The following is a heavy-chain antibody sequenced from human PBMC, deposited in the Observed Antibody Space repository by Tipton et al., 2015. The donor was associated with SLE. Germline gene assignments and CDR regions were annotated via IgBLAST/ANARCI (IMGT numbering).Heavy chain of an antibody. CDR2: IYYSGST. CDR1: GGSINNYY. V-gene: IGHV4-59*12. Sequence: LRLSCTVSGGSINNYYWSWIRQPPGKGLEWIGYIYYSGSTNYNPSLKSRLTISVDTSKNQFSLKLNSVTAADTAVYFCARLAGRLFPFDSWGQGTLVTVSS. J-gene: IGHJ4*02. CDR3: ARLAGRLFPFDS. D-gene: IGHD6-6*01.